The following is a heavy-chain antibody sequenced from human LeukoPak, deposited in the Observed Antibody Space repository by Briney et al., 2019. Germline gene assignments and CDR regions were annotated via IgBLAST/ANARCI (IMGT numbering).Heavy chain of an antibody. CDR3: TTVVPAANDAFDI. CDR1: GFTFSNAW. D-gene: IGHD2-2*01. J-gene: IGHJ3*02. CDR2: IKRKTDGGTT. V-gene: IGHV3-15*01. Sequence: GGSLRLSCAASGFTFSNAWMSWVRQAPGKGLEWVGRIKRKTDGGTTDYAAPVKDRFTISRDDSKNTLYLQMNSLKTEDTAVYYCTTVVPAANDAFDIWGQGTMVTVSS.